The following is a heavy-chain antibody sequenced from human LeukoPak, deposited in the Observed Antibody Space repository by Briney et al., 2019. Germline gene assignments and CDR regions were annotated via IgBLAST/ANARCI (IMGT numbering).Heavy chain of an antibody. J-gene: IGHJ4*02. CDR3: AKDSDIVVVPALTYDH. V-gene: IGHV3-74*01. CDR2: ISSDGSSK. CDR1: GFTFSSYP. Sequence: GGSLRLSCAASGFTFSSYPMHWVRQAPGKGVVWVSRISSDGSSKTYADSVKGRFTISRDNAKNTLYLQMNSLRAEETAVYYCAKDSDIVVVPALTYDHWGQGTLVIVSS. D-gene: IGHD2-2*01.